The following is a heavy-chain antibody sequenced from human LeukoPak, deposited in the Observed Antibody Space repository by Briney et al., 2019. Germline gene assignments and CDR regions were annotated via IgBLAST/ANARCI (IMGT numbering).Heavy chain of an antibody. CDR1: GFIFSRYW. V-gene: IGHV3-7*01. CDR3: AELGITMIGGV. Sequence: GGSLRLSCADSGFIFSRYWMNWVRQAPGKGLEWVASINQDGGEKYYVDSVKGRFTISRDNAKNSLYLQMNSLRAEDTAVYYCAELGITMIGGVWGKGTTVTISS. J-gene: IGHJ6*04. D-gene: IGHD3-10*02. CDR2: INQDGGEK.